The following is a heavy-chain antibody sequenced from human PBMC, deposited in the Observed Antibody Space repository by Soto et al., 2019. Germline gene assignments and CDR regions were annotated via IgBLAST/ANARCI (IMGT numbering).Heavy chain of an antibody. CDR2: IFYSGIS. D-gene: IGHD3-10*02. J-gene: IGHJ6*02. Sequence: PSETLSLTCAVSGGSISSGGYSWSWIRQHPGKGLEWIGYIFYSGISYYNPSLRSRVTISVDTSKNQFSLTLSSVTAADTAVYYCASVRGGYYYAMDVWGQGTTVTVSS. CDR3: ASVRGGYYYAMDV. V-gene: IGHV4-31*11. CDR1: GGSISSGGYS.